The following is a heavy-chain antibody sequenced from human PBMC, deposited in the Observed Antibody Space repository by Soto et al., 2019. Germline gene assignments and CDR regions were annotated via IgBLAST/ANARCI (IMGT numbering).Heavy chain of an antibody. Sequence: GLSLRLCWAASVCTCGSYGGSWVSQAPGKGLEWVSDINRSGSSTYYADSVKGRFTISRDNSKNTLYLQMDSLRAEDTAVYYCAPAPGYCSGGSCTPGDCWGQGTLVTVSS. V-gene: IGHV3-23*05. CDR2: INRSGSST. CDR3: APAPGYCSGGSCTPGDC. CDR1: VCTCGSYG. D-gene: IGHD2-15*01. J-gene: IGHJ4*02.